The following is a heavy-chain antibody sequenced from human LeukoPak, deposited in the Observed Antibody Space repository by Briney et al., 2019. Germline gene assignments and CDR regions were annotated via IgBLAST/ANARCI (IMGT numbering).Heavy chain of an antibody. J-gene: IGHJ5*02. Sequence: PSETLSLTSTVAGGSISSYYWSWDRQPPGKGLEWIGYIYYSGSTNYNPSLKSRLPISVETSKNQSSLTLSSLTAADTAVYYCAGQDSSGWYGLDPWGRGTLVTVSS. V-gene: IGHV4-59*08. CDR1: GGSISSYY. CDR3: AGQDSSGWYGLDP. CDR2: IYYSGST. D-gene: IGHD6-19*01.